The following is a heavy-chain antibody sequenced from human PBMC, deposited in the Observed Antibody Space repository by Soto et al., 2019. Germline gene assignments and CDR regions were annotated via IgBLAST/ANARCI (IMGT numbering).Heavy chain of an antibody. J-gene: IGHJ4*02. CDR1: GGSISSYY. CDR3: ARYAVAGNGGVRFDY. CDR2: IYYSGST. D-gene: IGHD6-19*01. V-gene: IGHV4-59*01. Sequence: QVQLQESSPGLVKPSETLSLTCTVSGGSISSYYWSWIRQPPGKGLEWIGYIYYSGSTNYNPSLKSRVTISVDTSKNQFSLKLSSVTAADTAVYYCARYAVAGNGGVRFDYWGQGTLVTVSS.